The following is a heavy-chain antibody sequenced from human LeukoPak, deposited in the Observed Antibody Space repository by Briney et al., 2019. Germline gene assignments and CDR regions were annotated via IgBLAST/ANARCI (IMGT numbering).Heavy chain of an antibody. CDR1: GGSISSSSYY. D-gene: IGHD5-18*01. J-gene: IGHJ4*02. CDR2: IYYSGST. CDR3: ARRAAMAHEY. Sequence: NPSETLSLTCTVSGGSISSSSYYWGWIRQPPGKGLEWIGSIYYSGSTYYNPSLKSRVTISVDTSKNQFSLKLSSVTAADTAVYYCARRAAMAHEYWGQGTLVTVSS. V-gene: IGHV4-39*01.